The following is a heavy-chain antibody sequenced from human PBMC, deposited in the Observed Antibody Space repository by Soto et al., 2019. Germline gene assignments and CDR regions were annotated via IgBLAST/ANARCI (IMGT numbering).Heavy chain of an antibody. Sequence: PWGSLRLSCAASGFTFSSYGMHWVRQAPGKGLEWVAVISYDGSNKYYADSVKGRFTISRDNSKNTLYLQMNSLRAEDTAVYYWAKDCYDYVWIYGMDVWGQGTTVTVSS. CDR1: GFTFSSYG. J-gene: IGHJ6*02. D-gene: IGHD3-16*01. V-gene: IGHV3-30*18. CDR3: AKDCYDYVWIYGMDV. CDR2: ISYDGSNK.